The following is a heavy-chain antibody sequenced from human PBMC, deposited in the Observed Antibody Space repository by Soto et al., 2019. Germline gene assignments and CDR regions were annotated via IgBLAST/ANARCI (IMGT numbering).Heavy chain of an antibody. V-gene: IGHV4-31*03. CDR1: GGSISSGGYY. CDR2: IYYSGST. CDR3: ARDLRQQLGGMDV. Sequence: QVQLQESGPGLVKPSQTLSLTCTVSGGSISSGGYYWSWIRQHPGKGLEWIGYIYYSGSTYYNPSLRFRVTISVDTSKNQFSLKLSSVTAADTAVYYGARDLRQQLGGMDVWGQGTTVTVSS. D-gene: IGHD6-6*01. J-gene: IGHJ6*02.